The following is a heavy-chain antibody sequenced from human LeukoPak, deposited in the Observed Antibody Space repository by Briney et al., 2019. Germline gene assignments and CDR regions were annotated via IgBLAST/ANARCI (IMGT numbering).Heavy chain of an antibody. V-gene: IGHV3-9*01. CDR3: AKGGSSSYNPDY. CDR2: ISWNSGSI. D-gene: IGHD6-13*01. CDR1: GFTFDDYA. J-gene: IGHJ4*02. Sequence: GGSLRLSCAASGFTFDDYAMHWVRQAPGKGLEWVSGISWNSGSIGYADSVKGRFTISRDNAKNSLYLQMNSLRAEDTALYYCAKGGSSSYNPDYWGQGTLVTVSS.